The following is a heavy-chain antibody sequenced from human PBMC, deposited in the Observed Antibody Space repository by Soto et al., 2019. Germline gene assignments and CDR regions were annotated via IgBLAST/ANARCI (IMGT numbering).Heavy chain of an antibody. V-gene: IGHV4-59*01. Sequence: QVQLQESGPGLVKPSETLSLTCTVSGGSISSYYWSWIRQPPGKGLEWIGYIYYSGSTKYNPSLRSPVTISVDTAKHQFPLKRSAVIAADTAVYYWARDPPGRGYYYMDVWGKGTTVTVSS. CDR2: IYYSGST. J-gene: IGHJ6*03. CDR3: ARDPPGRGYYYMDV. D-gene: IGHD3-10*01. CDR1: GGSISSYY.